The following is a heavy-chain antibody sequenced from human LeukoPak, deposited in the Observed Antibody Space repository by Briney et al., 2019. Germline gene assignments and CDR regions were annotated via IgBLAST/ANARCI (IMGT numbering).Heavy chain of an antibody. V-gene: IGHV1-2*02. J-gene: IGHJ4*02. D-gene: IGHD4-17*01. Sequence: GASVKVSCKASGYTFTGYYMHWVRQAPGQGLEWMGWINPNSGGTNYAQKFQGRVTMTRDTSISTAYMELSRLRSDDTAVYYCAIRDCGDYWYYFDYWGQGTLVTVSS. CDR3: AIRDCGDYWYYFDY. CDR1: GYTFTGYY. CDR2: INPNSGGT.